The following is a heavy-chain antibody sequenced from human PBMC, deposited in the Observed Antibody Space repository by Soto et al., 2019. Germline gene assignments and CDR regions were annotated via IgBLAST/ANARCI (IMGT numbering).Heavy chain of an antibody. CDR1: GGSISSYY. CDR3: ARTGYYYVSSAYRGTYYFDY. Sequence: PSETLSLTCTVSGGSISSYYWSWIRQPPGKGLEWIGYIYYTGSTNYNPSLKSRVTISVDTSKNQFSLKLSSVTAADTAVYYCARTGYYYVSSAYRGTYYFDYWGQGTLVTVSS. J-gene: IGHJ4*02. V-gene: IGHV4-59*01. CDR2: IYYTGST. D-gene: IGHD3-22*01.